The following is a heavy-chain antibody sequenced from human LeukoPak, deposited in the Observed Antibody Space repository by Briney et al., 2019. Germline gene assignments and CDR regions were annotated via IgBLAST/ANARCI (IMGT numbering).Heavy chain of an antibody. CDR1: GFTFSSYA. V-gene: IGHV3-23*01. D-gene: IGHD3-22*01. J-gene: IGHJ3*02. CDR2: ISGSGGST. CDR3: AKTKITLIGVANSHSGALDI. Sequence: GGSLRLSCAASGFTFSSYAMSWVRQAPGKGLEWVSGISGSGGSTYYADSVKGRFTISRDYSKNTLYLRVNSLSAEDTAVYYWAKTKITLIGVANSHSGALDIWGQGTMVTVSS.